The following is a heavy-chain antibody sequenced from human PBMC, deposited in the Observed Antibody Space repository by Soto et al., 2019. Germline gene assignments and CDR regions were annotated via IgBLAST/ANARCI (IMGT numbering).Heavy chain of an antibody. CDR3: ARDYGYAFDI. D-gene: IGHD4-17*01. CDR2: FSCISSFI. J-gene: IGHJ3*02. Sequence: GGSLRLSCAASGFTFSSYSMNWVRQAPGKGQEWVSFFSCISSFICSADSVKGRFTTSRDNAKNSLYLQMNSLRDEDTAVYYCARDYGYAFDIWGQGTMVTVSS. CDR1: GFTFSSYS. V-gene: IGHV3-48*02.